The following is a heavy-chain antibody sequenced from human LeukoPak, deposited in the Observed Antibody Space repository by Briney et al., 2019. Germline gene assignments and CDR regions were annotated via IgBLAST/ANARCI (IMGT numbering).Heavy chain of an antibody. D-gene: IGHD5-18*01. Sequence: PGGSLXXSCAASGFTFSTYAMNWVRQAPGKGLEWVSAICGSGDSTYYAGSVKGRFTISRDNSKNTLYLQMNSLRAEDTAVYYCAKERYSGYSYGYDDYWGQGTLVTVS. CDR2: ICGSGDST. V-gene: IGHV3-23*01. CDR3: AKERYSGYSYGYDDY. CDR1: GFTFSTYA. J-gene: IGHJ4*02.